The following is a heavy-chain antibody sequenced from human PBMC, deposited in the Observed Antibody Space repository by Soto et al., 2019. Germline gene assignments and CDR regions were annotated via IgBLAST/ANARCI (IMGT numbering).Heavy chain of an antibody. Sequence: QVQLVESGGGVVQPGRSLRLSCAASGFTFSSYAMHWVRRAPGKGLEWMAVMSYDGSNKYYADSVKGRFTISRDNSKNTLYLQMNSPSPEDTALYYCVRDGGAYWGQGTLVIVSS. CDR1: GFTFSSYA. CDR3: VRDGGAY. CDR2: MSYDGSNK. J-gene: IGHJ4*02. V-gene: IGHV3-30-3*01. D-gene: IGHD3-16*01.